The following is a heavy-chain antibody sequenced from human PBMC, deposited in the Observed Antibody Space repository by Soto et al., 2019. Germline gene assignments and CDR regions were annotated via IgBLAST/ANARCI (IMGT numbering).Heavy chain of an antibody. Sequence: GGSLRLSCAASGFTFSSYAMHWVRQAPGKGLEWVAVISYDGSNKYYADSVKGRFTISRDNSKNTLYLQMNSLRAEDTAVYYCARNDYERDYFDYWGQGTLVTVSS. V-gene: IGHV3-30-3*01. D-gene: IGHD4-17*01. CDR3: ARNDYERDYFDY. CDR1: GFTFSSYA. J-gene: IGHJ4*02. CDR2: ISYDGSNK.